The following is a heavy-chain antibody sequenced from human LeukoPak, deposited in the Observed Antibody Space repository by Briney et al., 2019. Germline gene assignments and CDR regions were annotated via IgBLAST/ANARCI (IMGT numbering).Heavy chain of an antibody. CDR2: IYYSGST. J-gene: IGHJ4*02. CDR1: GGSFSSYY. CDR3: ATNANSGSYLDRFDY. V-gene: IGHV4-39*01. D-gene: IGHD3-10*01. Sequence: SETLSLTCAVYGGSFSSYYWGWIRQPPGKGLEWIGSIYYSGSTYYNPSLKSRVTISVDTSKNQFSLKLSSVTAADTAVYYCATNANSGSYLDRFDYWGQGTLVTVSS.